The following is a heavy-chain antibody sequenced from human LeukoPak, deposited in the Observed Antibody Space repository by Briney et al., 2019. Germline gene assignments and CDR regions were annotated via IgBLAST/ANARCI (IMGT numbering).Heavy chain of an antibody. CDR1: GFTVISNY. V-gene: IGHV3-66*01. D-gene: IGHD3-3*01. Sequence: GGSLRLSCAAPGFTVISNYMSWVRQAPGKGLEWVSVIYSGGSTYYADSVKGRFTISRDNSKNTLYLQMNSLRAEDTAVYYCARAGVTIFGVVIRTKGYDYWGQGTLVTVSS. J-gene: IGHJ4*02. CDR3: ARAGVTIFGVVIRTKGYDY. CDR2: IYSGGST.